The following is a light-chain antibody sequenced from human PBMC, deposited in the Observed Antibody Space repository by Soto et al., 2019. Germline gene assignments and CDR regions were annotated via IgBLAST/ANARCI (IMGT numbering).Light chain of an antibody. Sequence: EVVLTQSPDTLSLSPGGSATLSCRASQSVSSYLAWYQQRPGQALRLLIYDVSKRATGIPARFSGSGSRTDLPLTITSLEPEDFAIYFCHQRSNWPLTFGGGTKLEIK. CDR3: HQRSNWPLT. CDR1: QSVSSY. CDR2: DVS. V-gene: IGKV3-11*01. J-gene: IGKJ4*01.